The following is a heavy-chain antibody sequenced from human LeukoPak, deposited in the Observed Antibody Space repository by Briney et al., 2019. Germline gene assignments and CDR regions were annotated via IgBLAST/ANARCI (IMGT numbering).Heavy chain of an antibody. V-gene: IGHV1-2*02. CDR1: GYTFNGYY. D-gene: IGHD3-9*01. CDR3: ARSVLTAYLINDY. CDR2: INPSSGGT. Sequence: ASVKLSCKASGYTFNGYYMHWVRQAPGQGLEWMGWINPSSGGTNYAQKFQGRVTMTRDTSISTAYMDLYRLTSDDTAVYYCARSVLTAYLINDYWGQGTLVTVSS. J-gene: IGHJ4*02.